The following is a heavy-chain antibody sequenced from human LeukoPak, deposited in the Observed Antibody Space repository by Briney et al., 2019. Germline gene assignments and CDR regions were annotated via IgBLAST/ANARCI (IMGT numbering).Heavy chain of an antibody. V-gene: IGHV3-23*01. Sequence: TGGSLRLSCAASGFTFSSYAMSWVRQAPGKGLEWVSGISGSGSSTYYADSVKGRFTISRGNSKNTLNLQVNSLRAEDTAVYYCANHSDTAMVYAYWGQGTLVTVSS. J-gene: IGHJ4*02. D-gene: IGHD5-18*01. CDR3: ANHSDTAMVYAY. CDR2: ISGSGSST. CDR1: GFTFSSYA.